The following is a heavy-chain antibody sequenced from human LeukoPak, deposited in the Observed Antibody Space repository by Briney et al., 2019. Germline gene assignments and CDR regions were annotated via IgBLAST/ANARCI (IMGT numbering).Heavy chain of an antibody. D-gene: IGHD5-12*01. CDR2: IYPGDSDT. Sequence: GESLKISCKGSGYSFTSYWIGWVRQMPGKGLEWMGIIYPGDSDTRYSPSFQGQVTISADKSISTAYLQWSSLKASDTAMYYCARRPQYSGYDPHWFDPWGQGTLVTVSS. V-gene: IGHV5-51*01. J-gene: IGHJ5*02. CDR3: ARRPQYSGYDPHWFDP. CDR1: GYSFTSYW.